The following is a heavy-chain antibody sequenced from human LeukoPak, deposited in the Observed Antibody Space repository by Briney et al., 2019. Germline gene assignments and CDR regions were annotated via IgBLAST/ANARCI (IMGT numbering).Heavy chain of an antibody. CDR3: ARVVVSSSSDYFDY. CDR2: ISYDGSKK. Sequence: PGRSLRLSCAASGFTFSDYAMHWVRQAPGKGLEWVAVISYDGSKKYYADSVKGRFTISRDTSKNTLYLQMNSLRAEDTAEYYCARVVVSSSSDYFDYWGQGTLVTVSS. CDR1: GFTFSDYA. J-gene: IGHJ4*02. V-gene: IGHV3-30*04. D-gene: IGHD6-6*01.